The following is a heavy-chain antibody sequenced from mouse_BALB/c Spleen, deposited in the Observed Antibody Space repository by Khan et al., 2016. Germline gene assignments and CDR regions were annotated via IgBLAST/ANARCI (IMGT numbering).Heavy chain of an antibody. J-gene: IGHJ4*01. D-gene: IGHD2-2*01. CDR2: ITYSGTT. CDR3: ARWLDAMDY. CDR1: GYSITSDYA. V-gene: IGHV3-2*02. Sequence: EVQLQESGPGLVKPSQSLSLTCTVTGYSITSDYAWNWIRQFPGNKLEWMGYITYSGTTTYNPSLKSRLSITRDSSKNQFFLQLNSVTTEDTATYYCARWLDAMDYWGQGTSVTVSA.